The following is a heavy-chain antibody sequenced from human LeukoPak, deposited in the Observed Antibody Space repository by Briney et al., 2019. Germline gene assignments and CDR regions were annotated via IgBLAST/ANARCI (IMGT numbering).Heavy chain of an antibody. J-gene: IGHJ4*02. CDR1: GFIFSSYG. D-gene: IGHD1-26*01. CDR2: IRSDGSDK. CDR3: AKDSWEVGATSEIDY. Sequence: GGSLRLSCAASGFIFSSYGMHWVRQAPGKGLEWVAFIRSDGSDKYYADSVKGRFTISRDNSKNKVYLQMNSLRAEDTAVYYCAKDSWEVGATSEIDYWGQGTLVTVSS. V-gene: IGHV3-30*02.